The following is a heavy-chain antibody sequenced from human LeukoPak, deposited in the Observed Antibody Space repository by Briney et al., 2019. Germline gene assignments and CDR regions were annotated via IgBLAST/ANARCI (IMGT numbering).Heavy chain of an antibody. CDR1: GFTFSSYS. Sequence: GGSLRLSCAASGFTFSSYSMNWVRQAPGKGLKWVSYISSSGSTIYYADSVKGRFTISRDNAKNSLYLQMNSLRAEDTAVYYCARGGIAVAEDYWGQGTLVTVSS. CDR2: ISSSGSTI. V-gene: IGHV3-48*04. J-gene: IGHJ4*02. D-gene: IGHD6-19*01. CDR3: ARGGIAVAEDY.